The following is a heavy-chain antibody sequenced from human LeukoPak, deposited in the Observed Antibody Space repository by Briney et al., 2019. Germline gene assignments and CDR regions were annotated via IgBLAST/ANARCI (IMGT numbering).Heavy chain of an antibody. CDR3: AGSPIGYGMDV. J-gene: IGHJ6*02. CDR1: GGSISNENW. CDR2: IYHSGST. Sequence: SETLSLTCAVSGGSISNENWWGWVRQPPGKGLEWIGEIYHSGSTNYIPSLKSRVTISVDKSKNQFSLKLTSVAAADTAVYYCAGSPIGYGMDVWGQGTTVTVSS. V-gene: IGHV4-4*02.